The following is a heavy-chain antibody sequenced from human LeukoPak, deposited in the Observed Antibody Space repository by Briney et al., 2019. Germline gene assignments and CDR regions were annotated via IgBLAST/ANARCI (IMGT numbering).Heavy chain of an antibody. CDR3: AKDSALYDSSGPVYYYYYMDV. CDR2: INWNGGST. V-gene: IGHV3-20*04. J-gene: IGHJ6*03. Sequence: PGGSLRLSCAASGFTFDDYGMSWVRQAPGKGLEWVSGINWNGGSTGYADSVKGRFTISRDNAKNSLYLQMNSLRTEDTALYYCAKDSALYDSSGPVYYYYYMDVWGKGTTVTVSS. D-gene: IGHD3-22*01. CDR1: GFTFDDYG.